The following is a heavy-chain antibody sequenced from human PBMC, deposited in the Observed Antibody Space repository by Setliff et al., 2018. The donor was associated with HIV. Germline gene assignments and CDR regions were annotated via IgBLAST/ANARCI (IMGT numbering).Heavy chain of an antibody. CDR1: GYSFTSYW. CDR2: IYPGDSDT. J-gene: IGHJ5*01. V-gene: IGHV5-51*01. D-gene: IGHD3-3*01. CDR3: ARQPTDTSGYNNWFDS. Sequence: GESLKISCKGSGYSFTSYWIGWVRQMPGRGLEWMGIIYPGDSDTRYSPSFEGQVTMSADKSINTAYLQWNSLKASDTAMYYCARQPTDTSGYNNWFDSWGQGTLVTVSS.